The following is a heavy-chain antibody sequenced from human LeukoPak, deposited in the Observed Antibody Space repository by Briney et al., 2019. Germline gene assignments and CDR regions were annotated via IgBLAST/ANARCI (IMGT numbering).Heavy chain of an antibody. J-gene: IGHJ6*03. V-gene: IGHV5-51*01. D-gene: IGHD1-26*01. CDR2: IYPGDSDT. CDR3: ARHVVGARYYYYYYMDV. CDR1: GYNFTNYW. Sequence: GESLKISCKGSGYNFTNYWIGWVRQMPGKGLEWMGIIYPGDSDTTYSPSFQGQVTISADKSISTAYLQWSSLNASDTAMYYCARHVVGARYYYYYYMDVWGKGTTVTVSS.